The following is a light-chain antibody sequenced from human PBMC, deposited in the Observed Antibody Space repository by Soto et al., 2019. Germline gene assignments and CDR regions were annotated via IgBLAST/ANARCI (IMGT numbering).Light chain of an antibody. CDR3: QQYNNWPLT. V-gene: IGKV3-15*01. CDR2: GAS. J-gene: IGKJ4*01. Sequence: IVMTQSPVTLSVSPGERATLYCRASQSISSNLAWYQQKPGRTPMLLIHGASTRATGNPARFSGSGSGTAFSLTSSSLQSEDFADYYCQQYNNWPLTFSGGTKVEIK. CDR1: QSISSN.